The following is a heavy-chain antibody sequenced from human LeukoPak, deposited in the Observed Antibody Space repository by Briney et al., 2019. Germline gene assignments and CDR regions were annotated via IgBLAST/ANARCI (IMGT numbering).Heavy chain of an antibody. Sequence: ASVKVSCKNSGYTFTNYGISWVRRAPGLGLEWMGWISAYNGNTNYAQKVQGRVTMTTDTSTSTAYMELRSLRFDDTAVYYCARDQSVRLLQTSSTYFKHVFAIWGQGSMVTVSS. CDR2: ISAYNGNT. J-gene: IGHJ3*02. D-gene: IGHD6-13*01. V-gene: IGHV1-18*01. CDR3: ARDQSVRLLQTSSTYFKHVFAI. CDR1: GYTFTNYG.